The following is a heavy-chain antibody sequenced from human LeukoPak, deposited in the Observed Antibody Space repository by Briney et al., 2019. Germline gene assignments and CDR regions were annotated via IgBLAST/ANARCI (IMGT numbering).Heavy chain of an antibody. CDR2: INPNSGGT. D-gene: IGHD3-16*01. V-gene: IGHV1-2*02. CDR3: AADQYVRGSYYDY. CDR1: GYTFTGYY. J-gene: IGHJ4*02. Sequence: ASVKVSCKASGYTFTGYYMHWVRQAPGQGLEWMGWINPNSGGTNYAQKFQERVTITRDMSTSTAYMELSSLRSEDTAVYYCAADQYVRGSYYDYWGQGTLVTVSS.